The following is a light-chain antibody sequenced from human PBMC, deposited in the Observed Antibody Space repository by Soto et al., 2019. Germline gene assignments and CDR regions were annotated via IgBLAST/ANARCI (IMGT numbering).Light chain of an antibody. Sequence: DIQMTQSPSTLSASLGDRVTITCRASQSISSYLNWYQQKPGKAPNLLIYAASSLQSGVPSRFSGSGSGTDFTLTISSLQPEDFATYYCQQSYSTLTWTFGQGTKVDIK. CDR2: AAS. CDR1: QSISSY. J-gene: IGKJ1*01. V-gene: IGKV1-39*01. CDR3: QQSYSTLTWT.